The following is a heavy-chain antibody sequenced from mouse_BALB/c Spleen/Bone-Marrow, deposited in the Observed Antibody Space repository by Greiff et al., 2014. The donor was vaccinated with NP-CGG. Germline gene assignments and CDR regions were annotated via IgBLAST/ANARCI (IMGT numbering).Heavy chain of an antibody. V-gene: IGHV2-9*02. CDR3: ARDNGNFFAY. D-gene: IGHD2-1*01. CDR1: GVSFNSYG. CDR2: IWAGGST. Sequence: QVQLKESGPGLVAPSQRLSITFTVSGVSFNSYGVHWGRQPPGKGLEWLGVIWAGGSTNYNSALMSRLSISKDNSKSQVFLKMNSLQTDDTAMYYCARDNGNFFAYWGQGTLVTVSA. J-gene: IGHJ3*01.